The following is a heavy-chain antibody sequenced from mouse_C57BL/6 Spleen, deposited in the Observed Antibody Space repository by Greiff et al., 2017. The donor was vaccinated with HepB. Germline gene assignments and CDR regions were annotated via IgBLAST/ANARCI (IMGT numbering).Heavy chain of an antibody. CDR3: ARGTGYFDY. CDR1: GFTFTDYY. D-gene: IGHD4-1*01. V-gene: IGHV7-3*01. CDR2: IRNKANGYTT. J-gene: IGHJ2*01. Sequence: EVQRVESGGGLVQPGGSLSLSCAASGFTFTDYYMSWVRQPPGKALEWLGFIRNKANGYTTEYSASVKGRFTISRDNSQSILYLQMNALRAEDSATYYCARGTGYFDYWGQGTTLTVSS.